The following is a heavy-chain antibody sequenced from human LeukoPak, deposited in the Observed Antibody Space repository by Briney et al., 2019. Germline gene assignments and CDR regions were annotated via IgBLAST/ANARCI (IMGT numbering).Heavy chain of an antibody. V-gene: IGHV3-23*01. CDR1: GFTSRNYP. D-gene: IGHD6-13*01. CDR3: VKDSLQVPISAAGVLDL. CDR2: INGSGATA. Sequence: PGGSPRLSCEASGFTSRNYPMSWVRQARGKGPQWVAGINGSGATAYYATSLKGRVTISRDHGRNMLFLEIYNLRAEDTAIYYCVKDSLQVPISAAGVLDLWGQGTLVTVSS. J-gene: IGHJ5*02.